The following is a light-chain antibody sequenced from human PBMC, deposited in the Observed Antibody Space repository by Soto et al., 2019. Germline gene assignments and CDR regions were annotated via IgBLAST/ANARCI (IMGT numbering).Light chain of an antibody. CDR3: TLYATGGTHV. J-gene: IGLJ1*01. V-gene: IGLV2-14*01. CDR1: NSDIGGYNI. CDR2: DVS. Sequence: QSALTQPASVSGSPGQSITLSCTGTNSDIGGYNIVSWYQQHPGKAPKLMIYDVSIRPSGVSDRFSGSKSANTASLTISGLQPEDEADYYCTLYATGGTHVFGTGTKLTVL.